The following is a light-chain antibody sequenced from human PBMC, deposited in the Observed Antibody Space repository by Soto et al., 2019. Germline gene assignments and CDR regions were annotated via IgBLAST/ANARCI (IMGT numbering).Light chain of an antibody. Sequence: ESVLTQSPGTLSLSPGERATLSCRASQSVNNNYLAWYQQKPGQAPRLLIYGASSRATGIPDRFRGSGSGTDFTRTISRLEPEDFAVYYCQQYGNSPRYNFGQGTKLEIK. J-gene: IGKJ2*01. CDR3: QQYGNSPRYN. CDR1: QSVNNNY. V-gene: IGKV3-20*01. CDR2: GAS.